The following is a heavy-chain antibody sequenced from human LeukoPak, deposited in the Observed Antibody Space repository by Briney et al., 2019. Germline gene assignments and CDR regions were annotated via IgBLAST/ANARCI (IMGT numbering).Heavy chain of an antibody. CDR3: ARDGIQYGDAFDI. CDR1: GGSISSYY. Sequence: NSSETLSLTCTVSGGSISSYYWSWIRQPPGKGLEWIGYIYYSGSTNYNPSLKSRVTISVDTSKNQFSLKLSSVTAADTAVYYCARDGIQYGDAFDIWGQGTMVTVSS. D-gene: IGHD5-18*01. J-gene: IGHJ3*02. CDR2: IYYSGST. V-gene: IGHV4-59*01.